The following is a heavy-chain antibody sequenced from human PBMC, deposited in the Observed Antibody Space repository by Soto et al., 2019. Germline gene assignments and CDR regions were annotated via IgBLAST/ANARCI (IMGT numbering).Heavy chain of an antibody. D-gene: IGHD2-21*01. CDR1: GYTFTSYY. CDR2: INPSGGST. J-gene: IGHJ4*02. Sequence: ASVKVCCKASGYTFTSYYMHWVRQAPGQGLEWMGIINPSGGSTKYAQKLQGRVALTRDTSASLAYMELSSLRSEDTAVYYCARGSDPAYSAWRVNGAYWGQGSSVPVSS. V-gene: IGHV1-46*04. CDR3: ARGSDPAYSAWRVNGAY.